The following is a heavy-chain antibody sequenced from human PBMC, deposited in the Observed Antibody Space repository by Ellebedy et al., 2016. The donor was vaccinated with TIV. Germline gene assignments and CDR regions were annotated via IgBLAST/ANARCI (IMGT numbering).Heavy chain of an antibody. CDR2: IYSGGST. V-gene: IGHV3-53*01. CDR3: AGSPSTGY. D-gene: IGHD4-17*01. J-gene: IGHJ4*02. CDR1: GFTVNNNY. Sequence: GESLKISCAASGFTVNNNYMSWVRQAPGKGLEWVSVIYSGGSTYYADSMKGRFTISRDNSKNTLYLQMNSLRAEDTAVYYCAGSPSTGYWGQGTLVTVSS.